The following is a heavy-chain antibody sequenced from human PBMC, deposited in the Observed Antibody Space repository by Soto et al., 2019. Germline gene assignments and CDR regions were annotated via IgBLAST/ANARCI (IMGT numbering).Heavy chain of an antibody. CDR1: GGSFSGYY. Sequence: SETLSLTCAVYGGSFSGYYWSWIRQPPGKGLEWIGEINHSGSTNYNPSLKSRVTISVDTSKNQFSLKLSSVTAADTAVYYCARSSIVVVVAANYRYFQHWGQGTLVTVSS. V-gene: IGHV4-34*01. CDR2: INHSGST. J-gene: IGHJ1*01. CDR3: ARSSIVVVVAANYRYFQH. D-gene: IGHD2-15*01.